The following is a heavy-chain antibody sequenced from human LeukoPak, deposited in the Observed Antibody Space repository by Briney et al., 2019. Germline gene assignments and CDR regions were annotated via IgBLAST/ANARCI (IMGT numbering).Heavy chain of an antibody. CDR3: ARVDSTSPHELDY. CDR2: ITPSGGI. J-gene: IGHJ4*02. Sequence: ASVKVSCKASGYTFSNYDKNWVRQAPGQRLEWMGMITPSGGISYAQKVQGRVTMTRDMSTNTVYMELSSLRSEDTAVYYCARVDSTSPHELDYWGQGNLVTVSS. CDR1: GYTFSNYD. V-gene: IGHV1-46*01. D-gene: IGHD6-6*01.